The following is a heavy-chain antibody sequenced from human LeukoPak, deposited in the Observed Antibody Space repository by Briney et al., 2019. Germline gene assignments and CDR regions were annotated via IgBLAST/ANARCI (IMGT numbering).Heavy chain of an antibody. CDR3: ARERYSGYDYSSY. V-gene: IGHV3-66*01. D-gene: IGHD5-12*01. CDR1: GFTVSSNY. CDR2: IYSGGST. Sequence: PGGSLRLSCAASGFTVSSNYMSWVRQAPGKGLEWVSVIYSGGSTYYADSVKGRFTISRDNSKNTLYLQMNSLRAEDTAVYYCARERYSGYDYSSYWGQGTLVTVSS. J-gene: IGHJ4*02.